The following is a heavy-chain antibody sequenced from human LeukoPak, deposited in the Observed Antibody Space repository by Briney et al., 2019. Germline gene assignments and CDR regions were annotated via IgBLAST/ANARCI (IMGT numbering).Heavy chain of an antibody. CDR1: GYTFTSYG. CDR3: ARVLLYGSGRQSWFDP. Sequence: ASVKVSFKASGYTFTSYGVNWVRQAPGQGLEWMGWISGYNGNIKYAQKLQGRVTMTTDTSTSTAYMELRSLRSDDTAVYYCARVLLYGSGRQSWFDPWGQGTLVTVSS. CDR2: ISGYNGNI. V-gene: IGHV1-18*01. D-gene: IGHD3-10*01. J-gene: IGHJ5*02.